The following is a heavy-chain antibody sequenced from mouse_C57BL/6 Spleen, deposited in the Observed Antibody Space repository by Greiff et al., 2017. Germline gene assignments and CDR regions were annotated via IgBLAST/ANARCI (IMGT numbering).Heavy chain of an antibody. CDR1: GFTFSSYG. D-gene: IGHD3-2*02. CDR2: ISSGGSYT. CDR3: ARGDSSGSYFDY. J-gene: IGHJ2*01. Sequence: EVKLVESGGDLVKPGGSLKLSCAASGFTFSSYGMSWVRQTPDKRLEWVATISSGGSYTYYPDSVKGRFTISRDNAKNPLYLQMSSLKSEDTAMYYCARGDSSGSYFDYWGQGTTLTVSS. V-gene: IGHV5-6*02.